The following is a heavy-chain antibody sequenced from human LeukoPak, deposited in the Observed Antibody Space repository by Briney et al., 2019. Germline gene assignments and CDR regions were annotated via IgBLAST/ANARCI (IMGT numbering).Heavy chain of an antibody. CDR3: ARGSRGSQAAAGTAGDY. J-gene: IGHJ4*02. V-gene: IGHV3-48*03. CDR2: ISSSGSTI. CDR1: GFTFSSYE. Sequence: GGSLRLSCAASGFTFSSYEMNWVRQAPGKGLEWVSYISSSGSTIYYADSVKGRFTISRDNAKNSLYLQMNSLRAEDTAVYYCARGSRGSQAAAGTAGDYWGQGTLVTVSS. D-gene: IGHD6-13*01.